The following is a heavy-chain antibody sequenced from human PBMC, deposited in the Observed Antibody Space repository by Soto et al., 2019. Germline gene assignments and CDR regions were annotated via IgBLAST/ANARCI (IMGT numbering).Heavy chain of an antibody. Sequence: QVQLQESGPGLVKPSETLSLTCTVSGGSISSYYWSWIRQPPGKGLEWIGYIYYSGSTNYNPSLKSRVTISVDTSKNQFSLKLSSVTAADTAVYYCARVAGYSYGSTFDYWGQGTLVTVSS. J-gene: IGHJ4*02. CDR1: GGSISSYY. CDR2: IYYSGST. CDR3: ARVAGYSYGSTFDY. V-gene: IGHV4-59*01. D-gene: IGHD5-18*01.